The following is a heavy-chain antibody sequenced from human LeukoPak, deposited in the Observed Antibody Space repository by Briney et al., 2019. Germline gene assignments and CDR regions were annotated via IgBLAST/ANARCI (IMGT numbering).Heavy chain of an antibody. D-gene: IGHD5-18*01. Sequence: GGSLRLSCAASGFTFSSYWMSWVRQAPGKGPEFVANIKEDGSEKSYVDSVKGRFTISRDNAKKSVSPQMSSLRVEDTAVYYCARDPGYSAFDVWGQGAMVIVSS. CDR1: GFTFSSYW. CDR2: IKEDGSEK. CDR3: ARDPGYSAFDV. V-gene: IGHV3-7*01. J-gene: IGHJ3*01.